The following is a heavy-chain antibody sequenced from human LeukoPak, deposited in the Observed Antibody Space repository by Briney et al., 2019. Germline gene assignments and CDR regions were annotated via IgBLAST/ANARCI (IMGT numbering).Heavy chain of an antibody. CDR3: AKERRWLGGGFTPESYDL. V-gene: IGHV3-23*01. J-gene: IGHJ3*01. CDR1: GFTFSSYA. Sequence: PGGSLRLSCAASGFTFSSYAMSWVRQAPGRGLEWVSLISGSGDRIVYADSVKGRFTISRDNSKNTLFLQLDSLRADETAVYYCAKERRWLGGGFTPESYDLWGQGTKVTVS. D-gene: IGHD2-15*01. CDR2: ISGSGDRI.